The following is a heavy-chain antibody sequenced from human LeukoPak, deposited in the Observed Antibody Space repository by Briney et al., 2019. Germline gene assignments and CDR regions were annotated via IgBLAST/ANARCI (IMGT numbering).Heavy chain of an antibody. V-gene: IGHV1-69*06. J-gene: IGHJ4*02. CDR1: GGTFSSYA. D-gene: IGHD4-17*01. CDR2: IIPNFGTA. Sequence: ASVKVSCKASGGTFSSYAISWVRQAPGQGLEWMGGIIPNFGTANYAQKFQGRVTITADKSTSTAYMELSSLRSEDTAVYYCARLSTVTTSFDYWGQGTLVTVSS. CDR3: ARLSTVTTSFDY.